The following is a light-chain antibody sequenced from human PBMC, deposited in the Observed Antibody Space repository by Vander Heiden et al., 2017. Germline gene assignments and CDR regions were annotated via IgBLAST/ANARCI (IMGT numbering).Light chain of an antibody. J-gene: IGLJ1*01. CDR1: SGAVGTYNL. CDR2: EGT. Sequence: QSALTQPASVTGSPGPSLTISCTGSSGAVGTYNLVSWYQQYPGKAPKLMIYEGTKRPSGVSNRFSGSKSGNKASLTISGLQAGDEADYYCCSYAGTSTYVFGTGTKVTV. V-gene: IGLV2-23*01. CDR3: CSYAGTSTYV.